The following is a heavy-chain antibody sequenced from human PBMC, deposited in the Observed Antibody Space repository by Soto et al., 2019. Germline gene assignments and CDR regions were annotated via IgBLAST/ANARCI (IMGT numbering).Heavy chain of an antibody. CDR3: AKGGYYGSGSYYGVYYYYYMDV. D-gene: IGHD3-10*01. Sequence: GGSLRLSCAASGFTFSSYAMSWVRQAPGKGLEWVSAISGSGGSTYYADSVKGRFTISRDNSKNTLYLQMNSLRAEDTAVYYCAKGGYYGSGSYYGVYYYYYMDVWGKGTTVTVSS. CDR1: GFTFSSYA. V-gene: IGHV3-23*01. CDR2: ISGSGGST. J-gene: IGHJ6*03.